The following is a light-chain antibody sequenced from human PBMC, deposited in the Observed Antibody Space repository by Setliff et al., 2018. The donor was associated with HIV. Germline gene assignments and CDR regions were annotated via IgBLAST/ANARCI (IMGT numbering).Light chain of an antibody. Sequence: QSVLTQPASVSGSPGQSITISCTGTSSDVGGYDYVSWYQQHPGKAPKLMIYEVNYRPSGVSNRFSGSKSGNTASLIISGLQAEDEADYYCSSYTTTSTTVFGTGTKVTVL. J-gene: IGLJ1*01. CDR3: SSYTTTSTTV. CDR2: EVN. CDR1: SSDVGGYDY. V-gene: IGLV2-14*01.